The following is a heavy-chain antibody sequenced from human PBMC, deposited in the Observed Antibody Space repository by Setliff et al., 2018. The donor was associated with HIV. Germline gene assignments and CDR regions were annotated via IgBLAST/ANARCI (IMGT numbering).Heavy chain of an antibody. V-gene: IGHV4-34*01. J-gene: IGHJ4*02. Sequence: KSSETLSLTCAVYGGSFSGYYWSWIRQPPGKGLEWIGEINHSGSTNYNPSLKSRVTISVDTSKNQSSLKLSSVTAADTAVYYCARGKGSGWYLRFDYWGQGTLVTVSS. CDR1: GGSFSGYY. CDR2: INHSGST. D-gene: IGHD6-19*01. CDR3: ARGKGSGWYLRFDY.